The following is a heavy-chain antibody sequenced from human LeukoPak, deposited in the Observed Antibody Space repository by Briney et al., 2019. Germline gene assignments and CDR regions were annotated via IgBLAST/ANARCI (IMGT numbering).Heavy chain of an antibody. CDR1: GFTFSSYS. J-gene: IGHJ5*02. D-gene: IGHD6-13*01. Sequence: GGSLRLSCEASGFTFSSYSMNWVRQAPGKGLEWVSSISSSSSYIYYADSVKGRFTISRDNAKNSLYLQMNSLRAEDTAVYYCARDLMGAAAAKADWFDPWGQGTLVTVSS. CDR2: ISSSSSYI. V-gene: IGHV3-21*01. CDR3: ARDLMGAAAAKADWFDP.